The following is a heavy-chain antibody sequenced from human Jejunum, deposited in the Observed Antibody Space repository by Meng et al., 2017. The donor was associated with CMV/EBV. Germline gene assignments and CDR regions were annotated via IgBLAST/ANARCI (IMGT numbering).Heavy chain of an antibody. J-gene: IGHJ4*03. Sequence: VSGYSFTAYWLAWVRPMPGKGLECMGVIFPGDSDSRYSPSFQGQVTISADKSINTAYLHFSTLKASDTAIYYCARRHGSYDLDSWGQGAMVTVSS. D-gene: IGHD1-26*01. V-gene: IGHV5-51*01. CDR1: GYSFTAYW. CDR3: ARRHGSYDLDS. CDR2: IFPGDSDS.